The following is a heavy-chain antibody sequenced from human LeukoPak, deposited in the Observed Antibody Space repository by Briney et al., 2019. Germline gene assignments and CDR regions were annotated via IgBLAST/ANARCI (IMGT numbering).Heavy chain of an antibody. J-gene: IGHJ1*01. CDR1: GYTLTSYG. V-gene: IGHV1-18*01. Sequence: ASVKVSCKASGYTLTSYGISWVRQAPGQGLEWMGWISAYNGNTNYAQKLQGRVTMTTDTSTSTAYMELRSLRSDDTAAYYCARGSRRDRYFQHWGQGTLVTVSS. CDR2: ISAYNGNT. CDR3: ARGSRRDRYFQH. D-gene: IGHD3-22*01.